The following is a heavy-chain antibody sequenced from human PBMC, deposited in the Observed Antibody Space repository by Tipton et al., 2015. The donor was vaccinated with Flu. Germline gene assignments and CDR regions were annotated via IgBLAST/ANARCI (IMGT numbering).Heavy chain of an antibody. Sequence: GLVKPSETLSLSCSVLGFSSSNFYWNWIRQTPGKGLEWIGYIHHSGNTNSNPSLKSRVTMSLDTSKMQFSLTLSSVTAADSAVYFCARDLGGDMSYFFDIWGHWTLVTVSS. CDR3: ARDLGGDMSYFFDI. J-gene: IGHJ4*03. V-gene: IGHV4-59*01. D-gene: IGHD3-10*01. CDR2: IHHSGNT. CDR1: GFSSSNFY.